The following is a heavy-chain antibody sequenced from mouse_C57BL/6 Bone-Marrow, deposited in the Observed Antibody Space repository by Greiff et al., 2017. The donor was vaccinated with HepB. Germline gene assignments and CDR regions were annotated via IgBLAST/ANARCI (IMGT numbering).Heavy chain of an antibody. Sequence: DVKLVESGAELVRPGASVKLSCTASGFNIKDYYMHWVKQRPEQGLEWIGRIDPEDGDTEYAPKFQGKATMTADTSSNTAYLQLSSLTSEDTAVYYCTTGGYYYGSRENWYFDVWGTGTTVTVSS. CDR3: TTGGYYYGSRENWYFDV. V-gene: IGHV14-1*01. D-gene: IGHD1-1*01. J-gene: IGHJ1*03. CDR2: IDPEDGDT. CDR1: GFNIKDYY.